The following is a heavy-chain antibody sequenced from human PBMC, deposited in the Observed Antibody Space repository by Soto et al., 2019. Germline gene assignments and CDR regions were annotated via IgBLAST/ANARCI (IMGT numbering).Heavy chain of an antibody. CDR2: ISAGGSNT. J-gene: IGHJ4*02. Sequence: GGSLRLSCAASGFSFSNYAMNWVRQAPGKGLEWVPAISAGGSNTNYADSVKGRFTISSDNSKNTLYLQMNGLRADDTAVYYCAKEYSTSFDYWGQGTPVTVS. CDR3: AKEYSTSFDY. CDR1: GFSFSNYA. D-gene: IGHD6-6*01. V-gene: IGHV3-23*01.